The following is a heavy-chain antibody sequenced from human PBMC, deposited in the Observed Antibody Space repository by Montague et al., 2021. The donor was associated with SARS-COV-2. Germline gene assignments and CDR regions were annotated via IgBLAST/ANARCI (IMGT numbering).Heavy chain of an antibody. CDR2: INHGGST. Sequence: SETLSLTCAVHGTSFSGYYWNWIRLPPGKGLEWIGEINHGGSTKYSPSLKSRLTISADTSKNQFSLKLTSVAAADTAVYYCARLRDGVVPSPILGVGPYYSYYYMDVWGRGTTVTVSS. CDR1: GTSFSGYY. D-gene: IGHD3-10*01. J-gene: IGHJ6*03. V-gene: IGHV4-34*01. CDR3: ARLRDGVVPSPILGVGPYYSYYYMDV.